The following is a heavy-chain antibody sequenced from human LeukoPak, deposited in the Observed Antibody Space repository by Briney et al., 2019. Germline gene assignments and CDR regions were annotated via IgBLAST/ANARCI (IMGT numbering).Heavy chain of an antibody. CDR3: TKYRSGWSQDY. CDR2: IKSKTDGGTT. CDR1: GFTFSNAW. Sequence: PGGSLRLSCAASGFTFSNAWMNWVRQAPGKRLEWVGRIKSKTDGGTTAYAAPVKGRFTISRDDSKNTLYLQMNSLEIEDTAVYYCTKYRSGWSQDYWGQGTLVTVSS. J-gene: IGHJ4*02. V-gene: IGHV3-15*01. D-gene: IGHD6-19*01.